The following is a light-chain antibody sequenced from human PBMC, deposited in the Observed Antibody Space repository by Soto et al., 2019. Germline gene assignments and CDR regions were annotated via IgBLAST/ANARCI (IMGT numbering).Light chain of an antibody. Sequence: QSALTQPASVSGSPGQSITISCTGTSSDVGGYNYVIWYQHHPGKAPKLMIYDVSNRPSGVSNRFSGSKSGNTASLTISGLQADDEADYYCSSYTTSSTRVFGTGTKLTVL. CDR3: SSYTTSSTRV. CDR1: SSDVGGYNY. V-gene: IGLV2-14*01. J-gene: IGLJ1*01. CDR2: DVS.